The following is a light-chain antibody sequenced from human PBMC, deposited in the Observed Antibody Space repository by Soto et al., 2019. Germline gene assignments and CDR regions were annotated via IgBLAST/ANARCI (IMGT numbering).Light chain of an antibody. J-gene: IGKJ1*01. CDR3: QQRSNWCT. V-gene: IGKV3-11*01. Sequence: EIVLTKSPATLSLSPGERATLSCRASQSVSSYFAWYQQKPGQAPRLLIYDASNRATGIPARFSGSGSGTDFTLTISILEPEDFAVYYCQQRSNWCTFGQGTKVEIK. CDR2: DAS. CDR1: QSVSSY.